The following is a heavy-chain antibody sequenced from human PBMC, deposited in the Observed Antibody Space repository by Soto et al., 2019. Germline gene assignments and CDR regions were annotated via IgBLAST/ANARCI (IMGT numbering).Heavy chain of an antibody. CDR2: IYHSGST. V-gene: IGHV4-30-2*01. CDR1: GGSISSGGYS. CDR3: ARVLDYSESSGYYNAYFDY. Sequence: QLQLQESGSGLVKTSQTLSLTCAVSGGSISSGGYSWSCIRQPPGKGLERIGDIYHSGSTYYNPSLKRRVTTSVDSSNNQFTLNLSSVTAADTAVYYCARVLDYSESSGYYNAYFDYWGQGTLVTVSS. J-gene: IGHJ4*02. D-gene: IGHD3-22*01.